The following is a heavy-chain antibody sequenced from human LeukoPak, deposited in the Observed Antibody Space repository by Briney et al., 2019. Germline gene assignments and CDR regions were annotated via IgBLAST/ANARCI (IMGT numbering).Heavy chain of an antibody. D-gene: IGHD3-22*01. V-gene: IGHV1-18*01. J-gene: IGHJ4*02. Sequence: ASVKVSCKASGYTFTSYGISWVRQAPGQGLEWMGWISAYNGNTNYAQKLQGRVTMTTDTSTSTAYMELRSLRSDDTAVYYCAREKGGMIVAAKVFDYWGQGTLVTVSS. CDR2: ISAYNGNT. CDR1: GYTFTSYG. CDR3: AREKGGMIVAAKVFDY.